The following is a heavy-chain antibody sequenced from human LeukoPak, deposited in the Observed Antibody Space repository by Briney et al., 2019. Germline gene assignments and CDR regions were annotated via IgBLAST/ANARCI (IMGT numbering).Heavy chain of an antibody. V-gene: IGHV3-23*01. CDR2: ISGSGGST. D-gene: IGHD3-10*01. J-gene: IGHJ4*02. CDR3: ASGLYGSGSYSFDY. CDR1: GFTFSSYA. Sequence: GGSLRLSCAASGFTFSSYAMSWVRQAPGKGLEWVSAISGSGGSTYYADSVKGRFTISRDNSKNTLYLQMNSLRAEDTAVYYCASGLYGSGSYSFDYWGQGTLVTASS.